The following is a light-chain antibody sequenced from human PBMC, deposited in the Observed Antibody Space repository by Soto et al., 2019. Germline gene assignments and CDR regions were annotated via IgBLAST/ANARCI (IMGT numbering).Light chain of an antibody. J-gene: IGLJ3*02. CDR1: SSDVGGYNY. Sequence: QSALTQPHSASGSPGQSVTISCTGTSSDVGGYNYVSWYQQHPGKAPKLMIYEVNKRPSGVPDRFSGSNSGNTASLTVSGLQAEDEVDYYCSSYAGSNNVVFGGGTKLTVL. CDR2: EVN. V-gene: IGLV2-8*01. CDR3: SSYAGSNNVV.